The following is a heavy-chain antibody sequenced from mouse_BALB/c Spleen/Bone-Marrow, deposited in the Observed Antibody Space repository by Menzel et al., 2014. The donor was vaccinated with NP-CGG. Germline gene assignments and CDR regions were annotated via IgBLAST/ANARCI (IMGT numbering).Heavy chain of an antibody. V-gene: IGHV1-5*01. Sequence: EVQRVESGTVLARPGASVKMSCKASGYTFTSYWMHWVKQRPGQGLEWIGTIYPGNSDTSYNQKFKGKAKLTAVTSTSTAYMELSSLTNEDSAVYYCTRVITTGSAWFAYWGQGTLVTVS. CDR3: TRVITTGSAWFAY. J-gene: IGHJ3*01. CDR1: GYTFTSYW. CDR2: IYPGNSDT. D-gene: IGHD2-4*01.